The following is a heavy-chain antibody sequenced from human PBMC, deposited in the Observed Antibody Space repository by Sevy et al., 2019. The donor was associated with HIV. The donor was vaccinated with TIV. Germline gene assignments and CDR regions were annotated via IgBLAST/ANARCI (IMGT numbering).Heavy chain of an antibody. CDR2: ISSSSSYI. CDR3: AREGEYDGSGTTGYYYYGMDV. Sequence: GGSPRLSCAASGFTFSSYSMNWVRQAPGKGLEWVSSISSSSSYIYYADSVKGRFTISRDKAKNSLYLQMNSLRAEDTDVYYCAREGEYDGSGTTGYYYYGMDVWGQGTTVTVSS. D-gene: IGHD3-10*01. V-gene: IGHV3-21*01. CDR1: GFTFSSYS. J-gene: IGHJ6*02.